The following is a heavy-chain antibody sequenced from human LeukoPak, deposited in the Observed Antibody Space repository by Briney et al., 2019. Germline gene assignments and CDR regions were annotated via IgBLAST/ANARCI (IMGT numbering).Heavy chain of an antibody. Sequence: GASVKVSCKASGYSFTNYAMNWVRQAPGQGLEWMGWINTDTGNPTYAQGFTGRFGFSLDTSVSTAYLQISSLKAEDTALYYCARNQYCSSTNCYGGRGALDFWGQGTLLTVSS. J-gene: IGHJ4*02. CDR3: ARNQYCSSTNCYGGRGALDF. D-gene: IGHD2-2*01. CDR2: INTDTGNP. CDR1: GYSFTNYA. V-gene: IGHV7-4-1*02.